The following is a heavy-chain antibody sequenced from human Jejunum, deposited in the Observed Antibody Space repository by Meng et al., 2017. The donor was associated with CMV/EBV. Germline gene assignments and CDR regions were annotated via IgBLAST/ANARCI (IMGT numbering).Heavy chain of an antibody. CDR3: ARETSSPTVSYYYYGMDV. CDR2: MYSGGIR. D-gene: IGHD2-2*01. J-gene: IGHJ6*02. CDR1: RSYG. Sequence: RSYGMHWVRQAPGKGLEWVAVMYSGGIRYHADSVKGRFTISRDNSKNTLYLQMNSLRAEDTAVYYCARETSSPTVSYYYYGMDVWGQGTTVTVSS. V-gene: IGHV3-53*01.